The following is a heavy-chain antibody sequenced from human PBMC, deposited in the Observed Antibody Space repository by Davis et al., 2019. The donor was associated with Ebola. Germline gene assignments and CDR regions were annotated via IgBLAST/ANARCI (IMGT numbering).Heavy chain of an antibody. Sequence: ASVKVSCKASGYTFTGYYMHWVRQAPGQGLEWMGWINPNSGGTNYAQKFQGWVTMTRDTSISTAYMELSRLRSDDTAVYYCARGTVTTFSLGNWFDPWGQGTLVTVSP. J-gene: IGHJ5*02. CDR2: INPNSGGT. V-gene: IGHV1-2*04. CDR3: ARGTVTTFSLGNWFDP. CDR1: GYTFTGYY. D-gene: IGHD4-11*01.